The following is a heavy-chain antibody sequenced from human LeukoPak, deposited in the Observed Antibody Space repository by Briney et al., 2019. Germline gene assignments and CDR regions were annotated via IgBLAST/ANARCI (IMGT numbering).Heavy chain of an antibody. CDR3: ARDTPSYDSSLSYFDY. CDR2: ISSSGSTI. D-gene: IGHD3-22*01. CDR1: GFTFSDYY. V-gene: IGHV3-11*01. J-gene: IGHJ4*02. Sequence: GGSLRLSCAASGFTFSDYYMSWIRQAPGKGLEWVSYISSSGSTIYYADSVKGRFTISRDNAKNSLYLQMNSLRAEDTAVYYCARDTPSYDSSLSYFDYWGQGTLVTVSS.